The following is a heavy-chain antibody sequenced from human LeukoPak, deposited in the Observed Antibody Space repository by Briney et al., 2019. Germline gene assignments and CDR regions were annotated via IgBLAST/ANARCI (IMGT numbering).Heavy chain of an antibody. Sequence: PGTSLRLSCAASGFTFSTYGMHWVRQAPGKGLEWVSYISSSGSTIYYADSVKGRFTISRDNAKNSLYLQMNSLRAEDTAVYYCARVQAPTYDSSGYYSYWGQGTLVTVSS. J-gene: IGHJ4*02. CDR3: ARVQAPTYDSSGYYSY. V-gene: IGHV3-48*04. CDR1: GFTFSTYG. D-gene: IGHD3-22*01. CDR2: ISSSGSTI.